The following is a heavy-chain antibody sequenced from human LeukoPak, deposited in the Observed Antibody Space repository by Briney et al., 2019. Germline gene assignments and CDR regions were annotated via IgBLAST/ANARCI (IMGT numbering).Heavy chain of an antibody. J-gene: IGHJ4*02. D-gene: IGHD6-19*01. V-gene: IGHV1-18*01. CDR1: GYTFTSYG. CDR3: ARSLSSGWFPFDY. CDR2: ISTYNGNT. Sequence: ASVKVSCKASGYTFTSYGFSWVRQAPGQGLEWMGWISTYNGNTNYAQRLQGRVTMTTDTSTSTAYMELRSLRSDDTAVYYCARSLSSGWFPFDYWGQGTLVTVSS.